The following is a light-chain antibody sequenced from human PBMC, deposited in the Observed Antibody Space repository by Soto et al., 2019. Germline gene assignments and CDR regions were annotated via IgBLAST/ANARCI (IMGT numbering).Light chain of an antibody. CDR2: GAS. J-gene: IGKJ4*01. Sequence: EIVLTQSPGTLSLSPGERATLSCRASQSVSSSYFAWYQQKPGQAPRLLIYGASSRATGIPDRFSGSGSGTDFTLTISRLEPEDFAVYYCQQHGPSFTFGGGTKVEIK. CDR1: QSVSSSY. V-gene: IGKV3-20*01. CDR3: QQHGPSFT.